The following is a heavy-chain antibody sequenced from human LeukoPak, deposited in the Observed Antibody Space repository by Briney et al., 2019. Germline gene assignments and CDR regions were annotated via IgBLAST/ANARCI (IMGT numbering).Heavy chain of an antibody. CDR1: GFTFSSYA. Sequence: PGGSLRLSCEVSGFTFSSYAINWVRQTPGKGLEWVSAVSGNGGSTYYADSVKGRFTISRDNSKHMVYLQMNSLRAEDTAVYYCAKGHLVVVVAATFFDYWGKGTLVTVSS. CDR3: AKGHLVVVVAATFFDY. J-gene: IGHJ4*02. D-gene: IGHD2-15*01. V-gene: IGHV3-23*01. CDR2: VSGNGGST.